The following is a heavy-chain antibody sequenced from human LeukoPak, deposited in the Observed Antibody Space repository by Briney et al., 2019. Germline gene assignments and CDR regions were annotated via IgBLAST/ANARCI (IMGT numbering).Heavy chain of an antibody. J-gene: IGHJ5*02. D-gene: IGHD6-6*01. CDR1: GGTFSSYA. CDR2: IIPIFGTA. CDR3: ARVIAARPIRFDP. V-gene: IGHV1-69*05. Sequence: ASVKVSCKASGGTFSSYAISWVRQAPGQGLEWMGGIIPIFGTANYALKFQGRVTITTDESTSTAYMELSSLRSEGTAVYYCARVIAARPIRFDPWGQGTLVTVSS.